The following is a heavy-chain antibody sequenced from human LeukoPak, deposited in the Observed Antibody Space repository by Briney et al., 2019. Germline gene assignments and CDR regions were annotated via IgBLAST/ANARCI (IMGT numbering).Heavy chain of an antibody. Sequence: GGSLRLSCAASGVTFSSYEMNWVRQAPGKGLEWVSYISSSGGTIYYADSVKGRFTISRDNAKNSLYLQMNSLRAEDTAVYYCARGTEQWLVLFDFWGQGALVTVSS. J-gene: IGHJ4*02. CDR2: ISSSGGTI. CDR3: ARGTEQWLVLFDF. CDR1: GVTFSSYE. V-gene: IGHV3-48*03. D-gene: IGHD6-19*01.